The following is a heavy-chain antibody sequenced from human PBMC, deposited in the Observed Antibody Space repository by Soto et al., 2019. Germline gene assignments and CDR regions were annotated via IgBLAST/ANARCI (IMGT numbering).Heavy chain of an antibody. CDR1: GFTFSNAW. V-gene: IGHV3-15*01. CDR3: TTRDYYDSSGPSPFDY. D-gene: IGHD3-22*01. Sequence: GGSLRLSCAASGFTFSNAWMSWVRQSPGKGLEWVGRIKSKTDGGTTDYAAPVKGRFTISRDDSKNTLYLQMNSLKTEDTAVYYCTTRDYYDSSGPSPFDYWGQGTLVTVSS. J-gene: IGHJ4*02. CDR2: IKSKTDGGTT.